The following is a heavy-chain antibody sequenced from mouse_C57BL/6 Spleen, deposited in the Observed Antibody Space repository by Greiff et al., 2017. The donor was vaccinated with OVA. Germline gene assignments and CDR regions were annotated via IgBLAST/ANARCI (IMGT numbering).Heavy chain of an antibody. J-gene: IGHJ2*01. CDR2: IYPGDGDT. V-gene: IGHV1-82*01. CDR1: GYAFSSSW. Sequence: QVQLQQSGPELVKPGASVKISCKASGYAFSSSWMNWVKQRPGKGLEWIGRIYPGDGDTNYNGKFKGKATLTADKSSSTAYMQLSSLTSEDSAVYFCARSWGNYFDYWGQGTTLTVPS. CDR3: ARSWGNYFDY. D-gene: IGHD4-1*01.